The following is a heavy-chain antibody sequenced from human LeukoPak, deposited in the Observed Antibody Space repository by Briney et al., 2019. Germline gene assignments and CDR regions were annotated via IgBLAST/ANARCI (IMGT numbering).Heavy chain of an antibody. CDR3: ARDRTTDAMDV. CDR2: IIPILGIA. J-gene: IGHJ6*02. CDR1: GGTYSSYS. Sequence: GASVKVSCKASGGTYSSYSISWVRQAPGQGREWMGRIIPILGIANYAQKFQGRVTMTADKSRSTAYMELSSLRSEDTAVYYCARDRTTDAMDVWGQGTTVTVSS. D-gene: IGHD4-17*01. V-gene: IGHV1-69*04.